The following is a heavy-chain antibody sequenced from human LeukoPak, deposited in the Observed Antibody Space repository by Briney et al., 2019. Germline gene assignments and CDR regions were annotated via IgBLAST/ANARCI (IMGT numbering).Heavy chain of an antibody. Sequence: GGSLRLSCAASGFTFNSYSMNWVRQAPGKGLEWVSSISSRSSYKYYADSLKGRFTISRDNAKNSLYPQMNSLRAEDTAVYYCARSVVQDAFDVWGQGTMVSVSS. D-gene: IGHD4-23*01. CDR1: GFTFNSYS. CDR3: ARSVVQDAFDV. CDR2: ISSRSSYK. V-gene: IGHV3-21*01. J-gene: IGHJ3*01.